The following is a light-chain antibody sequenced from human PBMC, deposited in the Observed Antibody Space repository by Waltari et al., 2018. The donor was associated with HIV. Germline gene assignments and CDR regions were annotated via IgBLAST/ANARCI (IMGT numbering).Light chain of an antibody. CDR1: RSNIGSNT. Sequence: QSVLTQPPSASGTPGQRVTIAGSGSRSNIGSNTVNWYQQLPGTAPKHLIYSNNQRPSGVPDRLSGSKSGTSASLAISGLQSEDEANYYCAAWDDSLIGPVFGGGTKLTVL. CDR2: SNN. J-gene: IGLJ3*02. V-gene: IGLV1-44*01. CDR3: AAWDDSLIGPV.